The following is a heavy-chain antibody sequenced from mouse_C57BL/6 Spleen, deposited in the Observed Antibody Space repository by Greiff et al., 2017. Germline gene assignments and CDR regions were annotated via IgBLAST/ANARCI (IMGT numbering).Heavy chain of an antibody. J-gene: IGHJ4*01. CDR2: INYDGSST. CDR1: GFTFSDYY. CDR3: ARDRHYGSSYGMDY. Sequence: EVKLMESEGGLVQPGSSMKLSCTASGFTFSDYYMAWVRQVPEKGLEWVANINYDGSSTYYLDSLKSRFIISRDNAKNILYLQMSSLKSEDTATYYCARDRHYGSSYGMDYWGQGTSVTVSS. V-gene: IGHV5-16*01. D-gene: IGHD1-1*01.